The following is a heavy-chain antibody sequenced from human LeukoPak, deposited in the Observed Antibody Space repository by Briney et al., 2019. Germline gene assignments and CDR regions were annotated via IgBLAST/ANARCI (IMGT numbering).Heavy chain of an antibody. CDR2: ISGDTGST. J-gene: IGHJ6*02. CDR1: GFTFSGYA. Sequence: GGSLRLSCAASGFTFSGYAMSWLRQAPGKGLEFVSAISGDTGSTFYADSVKGRSTVSRDNAKNTLYLQMNTLRVEDTAVYYCTRDLMDYDVSTGLHHYYMDVWGQGTTVTVSS. V-gene: IGHV3-23*01. D-gene: IGHD3-9*01. CDR3: TRDLMDYDVSTGLHHYYMDV.